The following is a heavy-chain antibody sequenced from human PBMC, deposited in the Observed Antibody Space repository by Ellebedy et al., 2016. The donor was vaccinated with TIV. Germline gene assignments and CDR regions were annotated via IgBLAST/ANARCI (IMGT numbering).Heavy chain of an antibody. Sequence: ASVKVSCKASGGDFSNHHMSWVRQAPGQGLEWMGWISVYSGDTHYAQSLQGRATLTTDASTTTAYMDLGSLRSDDTAVYYCARGVYGSGSYYFDHWGQGTLVTVSS. CDR2: ISVYSGDT. D-gene: IGHD3-10*01. J-gene: IGHJ4*02. CDR1: GGDFSNHH. CDR3: ARGVYGSGSYYFDH. V-gene: IGHV1-18*01.